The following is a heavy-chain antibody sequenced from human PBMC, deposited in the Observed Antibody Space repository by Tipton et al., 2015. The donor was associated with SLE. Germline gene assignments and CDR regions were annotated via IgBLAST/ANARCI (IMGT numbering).Heavy chain of an antibody. CDR1: GGSISGYY. Sequence: TLSLTCTVSGGSISGYYWTWIRQPPGKGLEWIGEMDHSGRTNYNPSLKSRVTTSLDTSKNQVSLKLKSVTAADTAVYYCAMSSGRYWGAFDYWGQGTLVTVSS. CDR2: MDHSGRT. V-gene: IGHV4-34*01. CDR3: AMSSGRYWGAFDY. D-gene: IGHD1-26*01. J-gene: IGHJ4*02.